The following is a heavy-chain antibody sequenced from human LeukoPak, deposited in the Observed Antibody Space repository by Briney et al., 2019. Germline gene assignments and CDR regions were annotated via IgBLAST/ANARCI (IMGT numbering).Heavy chain of an antibody. CDR2: SGSGGER. D-gene: IGHD3-10*01. CDR3: AKDYYALLWFGEFNRKYYFDY. J-gene: IGHJ4*02. V-gene: IGHV3-23*01. Sequence: SGSGGERYYTESVKGRFTISRDSSKNTLYLQMNSLRAEDTAVYYCAKDYYALLWFGEFNRKYYFDYWGQGTLVTVSS.